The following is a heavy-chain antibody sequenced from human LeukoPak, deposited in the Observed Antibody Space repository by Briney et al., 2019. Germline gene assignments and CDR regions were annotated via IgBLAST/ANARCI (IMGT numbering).Heavy chain of an antibody. CDR1: GFIFSDCW. CDR3: VSRLVPGLR. CDR2: IKGDGSRK. V-gene: IGHV3-7*01. Sequence: GGSLRLSCAASGFTASGFIFSDCWMSWVRQAPGKGLEWVANIKGDGSRKYYLDSVKGRFTISRGNAKNSLYLQMNSLRAEDTAVYYCVSRLVPGLRWGQGTLVTVSS. D-gene: IGHD4-11*01. J-gene: IGHJ4*02.